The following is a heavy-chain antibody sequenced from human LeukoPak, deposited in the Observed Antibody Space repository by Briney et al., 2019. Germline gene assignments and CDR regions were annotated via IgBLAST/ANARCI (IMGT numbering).Heavy chain of an antibody. V-gene: IGHV3-21*01. CDR3: ARVGVWVGATADDAFDI. CDR1: GFTFSSYS. J-gene: IGHJ3*02. D-gene: IGHD1-26*01. Sequence: GGSLRLSCAASGFTFSSYSMNWVRQAPGKGLEWVSSLSSSSSYIYYADSVKGRFTISRDNAKNSLYLQMNSLRAEDTAVYYCARVGVWVGATADDAFDIWGQGTMVTVSS. CDR2: LSSSSSYI.